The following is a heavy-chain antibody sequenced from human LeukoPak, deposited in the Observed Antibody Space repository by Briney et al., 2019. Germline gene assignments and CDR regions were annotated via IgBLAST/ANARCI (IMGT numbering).Heavy chain of an antibody. CDR3: ARGPKFGELSR. V-gene: IGHV1-2*02. J-gene: IGHJ4*02. CDR2: INPNSGGT. Sequence: ASVKVSCKASGYTFTGYYMHWVRQAPGQGLEWMGWINPNSGGTNYAQKFQGRVTMTRDTSISTASMELTSLRSDDTAVYYCARGPKFGELSRWGQGTLVTVSS. D-gene: IGHD3-10*01. CDR1: GYTFTGYY.